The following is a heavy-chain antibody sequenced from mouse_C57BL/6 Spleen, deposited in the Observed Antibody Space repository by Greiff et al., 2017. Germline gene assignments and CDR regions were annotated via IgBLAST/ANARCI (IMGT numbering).Heavy chain of an antibody. Sequence: EVKLQESGGGLVKPGGSLKLSCAASGFTFSDYGMHWVRQAPEKGLEWVAYISSGSSTIYYADTVKGRFPISRDNAKNTLFLQMTSLRSEDTAMYYCARPEGYYDYDGAMDYWGQGTSVTVSS. D-gene: IGHD2-4*01. J-gene: IGHJ4*01. CDR1: GFTFSDYG. CDR2: ISSGSSTI. CDR3: ARPEGYYDYDGAMDY. V-gene: IGHV5-17*01.